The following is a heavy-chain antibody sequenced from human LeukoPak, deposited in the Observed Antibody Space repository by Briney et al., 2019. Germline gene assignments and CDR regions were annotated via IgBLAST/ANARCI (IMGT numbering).Heavy chain of an antibody. V-gene: IGHV3-30*02. Sequence: QTGGSLRLSCAASGFTFSSYGMHWVRQAPGKGLEWVAFIRYDGSNKYYADSVKGRFTISRDNSKNTLYLQMNSLRAEDTAVYYCASNYYGSGSYFDYWGQGTLVTVSS. CDR3: ASNYYGSGSYFDY. J-gene: IGHJ4*02. D-gene: IGHD3-10*01. CDR1: GFTFSSYG. CDR2: IRYDGSNK.